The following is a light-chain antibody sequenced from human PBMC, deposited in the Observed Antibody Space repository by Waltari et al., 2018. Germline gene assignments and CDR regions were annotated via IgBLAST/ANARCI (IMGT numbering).Light chain of an antibody. Sequence: EIVMTQSPATLSVSPGERATRPCRASQSVRSNLAWYQQKPGQAPRLLMYGASTRATGIPARFSGSGSGTDFTLTISSLQSEDFALYYCQQYNNWPLTFGGGTKVEI. CDR2: GAS. CDR3: QQYNNWPLT. J-gene: IGKJ4*01. CDR1: QSVRSN. V-gene: IGKV3-15*01.